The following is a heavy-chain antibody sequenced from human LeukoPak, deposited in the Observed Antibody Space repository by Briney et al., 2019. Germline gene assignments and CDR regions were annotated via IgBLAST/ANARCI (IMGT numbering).Heavy chain of an antibody. CDR1: GYSISSGYY. J-gene: IGHJ5*02. V-gene: IGHV4-38-2*02. CDR2: IYHSGST. CDR3: ARDLSRDGCNR. D-gene: IGHD5-24*01. Sequence: SETLSLTCTVSGYSISSGYYWGWIRQPPAQGLEWIGSIYHSGSTYYNPSLKSRVTISLDTSKNQFSLKLSSVTAADTAMYYCARDLSRDGCNRWGQGTLVTVSS.